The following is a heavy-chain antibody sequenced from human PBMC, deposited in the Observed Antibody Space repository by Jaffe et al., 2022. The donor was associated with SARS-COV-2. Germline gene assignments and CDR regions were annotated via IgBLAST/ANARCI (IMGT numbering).Heavy chain of an antibody. V-gene: IGHV3-30*04. J-gene: IGHJ4*02. CDR2: ISYDGSNK. CDR3: AREVSVAAADY. Sequence: QVQLVESGGGVVQPGRSLRLSCAASGFTFSSYAMHWVRQAPGKGLEWVAVISYDGSNKYYADSVKGRFTISRDNSKNTLYLQMNSLRAEDTAVYYCAREVSVAAADYWGQGTLVTVSS. D-gene: IGHD6-13*01. CDR1: GFTFSSYA.